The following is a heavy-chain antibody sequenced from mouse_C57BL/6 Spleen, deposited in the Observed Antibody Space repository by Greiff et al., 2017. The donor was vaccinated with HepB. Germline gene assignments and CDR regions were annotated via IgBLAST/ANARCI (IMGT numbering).Heavy chain of an antibody. CDR2: IDPETGGT. CDR1: GYTFTDYE. V-gene: IGHV1-15*01. D-gene: IGHD2-5*01. Sequence: QVHVKQSGAELVRPGASVTLSCKASGYTFTDYEMHWVKQTPVHGLEWIGAIDPETGGTAYNQKFKGKAILTADKSSSTAYMELRSLTSEDSAVYYCTKSYYSNGSPLFWYFDVWGTGTTVTVSS. J-gene: IGHJ1*03. CDR3: TKSYYSNGSPLFWYFDV.